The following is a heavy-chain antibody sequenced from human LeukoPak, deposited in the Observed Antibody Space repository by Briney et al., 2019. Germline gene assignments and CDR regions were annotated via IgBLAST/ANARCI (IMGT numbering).Heavy chain of an antibody. CDR3: ARGMSGYDI. J-gene: IGHJ4*02. V-gene: IGHV1-18*01. CDR1: GYTFTSYS. Sequence: GASVKVSCKASGYTFTSYSINWVRQAPGQGLEWMAWISAYNGNTNYAQKFHGRVTLTRDTSTSIAYMELRSLRSDDTAVYFCARGMSGYDIWGQGTLVTVSS. D-gene: IGHD5-12*01. CDR2: ISAYNGNT.